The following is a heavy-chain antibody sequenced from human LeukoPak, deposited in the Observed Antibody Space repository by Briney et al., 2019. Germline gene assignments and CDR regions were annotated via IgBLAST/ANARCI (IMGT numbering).Heavy chain of an antibody. J-gene: IGHJ4*02. CDR1: GFTFSSYW. Sequence: GGSLRLSCAASGFTFSSYWMSWVRQAPGKGLEWVANIKKDGSEKQYVDSVKGRFTISRDNAKNSLYLQMNSLRVKDTAVYYCARDPVQDFDYWGQGTLVTVSS. V-gene: IGHV3-7*01. CDR2: IKKDGSEK. CDR3: ARDPVQDFDY.